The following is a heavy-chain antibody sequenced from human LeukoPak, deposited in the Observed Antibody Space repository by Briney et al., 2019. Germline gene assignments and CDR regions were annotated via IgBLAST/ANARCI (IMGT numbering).Heavy chain of an antibody. D-gene: IGHD3-10*01. CDR2: IYYSGSS. V-gene: IGHV4-59*12. J-gene: IGHJ4*02. CDR3: ARGDRVDY. CDR1: GGSISSYY. Sequence: SETLSLTCTVSGGSISSYYWSWIRQPPGKGLEWIGYIYYSGSSYYNPSLKSRVTISVDTSKNQFSLKLSSVTAADTAVYYCARGDRVDYWGQGTLVTVSS.